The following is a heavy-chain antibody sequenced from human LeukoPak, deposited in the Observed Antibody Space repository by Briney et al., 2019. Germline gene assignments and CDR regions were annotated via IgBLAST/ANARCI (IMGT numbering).Heavy chain of an antibody. D-gene: IGHD3-10*01. V-gene: IGHV3-74*01. CDR2: INSDGSST. CDR1: GFTFSSYW. CDR3: ARVKALWFGTSYFDY. Sequence: GGSLRLSCAASGFTFSSYWMHWVRQAPGKWLVWVSRINSDGSSTSYADSVKGRYTISRDNAKNTLYLQMNSQRAEDTAVYYCARVKALWFGTSYFDYWGQGTPVTVSS. J-gene: IGHJ4*02.